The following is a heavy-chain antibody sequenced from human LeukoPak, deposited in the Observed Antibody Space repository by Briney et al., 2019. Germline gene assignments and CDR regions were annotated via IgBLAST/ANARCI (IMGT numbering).Heavy chain of an antibody. J-gene: IGHJ6*03. CDR1: GFIFNNFA. Sequence: GGSLRLSCAASGFIFNNFAMGWVRQAPGKGLEWVAFIRYDGSNKYYADSVKGRFTISRDNSKNTLYLQMNSLRAEDTAVYYCAKPRAALSNYYYYMDVWGKGTTVTVSS. V-gene: IGHV3-30*02. CDR3: AKPRAALSNYYYYMDV. CDR2: IRYDGSNK. D-gene: IGHD6-6*01.